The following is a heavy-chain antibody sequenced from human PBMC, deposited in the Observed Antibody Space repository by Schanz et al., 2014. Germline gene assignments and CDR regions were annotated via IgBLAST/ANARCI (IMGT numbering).Heavy chain of an antibody. J-gene: IGHJ4*02. V-gene: IGHV3-33*01. CDR1: GFTFSSYG. Sequence: LVESGGGVVQPGRSLRLSCAASGFTFSSYGMHWVRQVPGKGLEWVAVVCYDGSKKYYADSVKGRFTTSRDNSKNTMYLQMNSLRAEDTAVYYCARDPNSVNEIDYWGQGTLVTVSS. CDR3: ARDPNSVNEIDY. CDR2: VCYDGSKK. D-gene: IGHD5-12*01.